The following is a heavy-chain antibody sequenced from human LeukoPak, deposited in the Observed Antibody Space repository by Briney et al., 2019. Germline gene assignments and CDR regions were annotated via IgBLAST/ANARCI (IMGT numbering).Heavy chain of an antibody. CDR1: GFTFSNAW. Sequence: PGGSLRLSCAASGFTFSNAWMSWVRQAPGKGLEWVGRIKSKTDGGTTDYAAPVKGRFTISRDDSKNTLYLQMNSLKTEDTAVYYRTTAYYYDSSGRLYVEVQHWGQGTLVTVSS. D-gene: IGHD3-22*01. CDR3: TTAYYYDSSGRLYVEVQH. V-gene: IGHV3-15*01. CDR2: IKSKTDGGTT. J-gene: IGHJ1*01.